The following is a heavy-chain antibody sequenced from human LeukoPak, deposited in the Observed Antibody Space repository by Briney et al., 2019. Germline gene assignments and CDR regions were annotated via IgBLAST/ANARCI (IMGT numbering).Heavy chain of an antibody. CDR1: GGSISSSSYY. D-gene: IGHD2-2*01. J-gene: IGHJ6*02. V-gene: IGHV4-39*07. CDR3: ARYCSSTSCSYYYYYGMDV. CDR2: IYYSGST. Sequence: SETLSLTCTVSGGSISSSSYYWGWIRQPPGKGLEWIGSIYYSGSTYYNPSLKSRVTISVDTSKNQFSLKLSSVTAADTAVYYCARYCSSTSCSYYYYYGMDVWGQGTTVTVSS.